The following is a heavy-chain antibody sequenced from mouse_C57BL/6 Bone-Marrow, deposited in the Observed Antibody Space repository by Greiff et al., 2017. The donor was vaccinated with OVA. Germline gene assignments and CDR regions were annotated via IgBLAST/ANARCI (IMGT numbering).Heavy chain of an antibody. Sequence: QVQLQQSGAELVRPGASVTLSCKASGYTFTDYEMHWVKQTHVHGLEWIGAIDPETGGTAYNQKFKGKAILTADKSSSTAYMEIHSLTSEDSAVYYCTRGYSNYYAMDYWGQGTSVTVSS. CDR3: TRGYSNYYAMDY. CDR1: GYTFTDYE. D-gene: IGHD2-5*01. CDR2: IDPETGGT. V-gene: IGHV1-15*01. J-gene: IGHJ4*01.